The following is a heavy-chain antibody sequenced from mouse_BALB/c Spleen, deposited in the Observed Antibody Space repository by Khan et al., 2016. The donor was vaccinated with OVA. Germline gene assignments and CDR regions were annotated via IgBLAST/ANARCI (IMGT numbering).Heavy chain of an antibody. V-gene: IGHV1S56*01. CDR1: GYTFTSYY. D-gene: IGHD2-1*01. CDR3: AREGYDGNYRAWFAY. CDR2: IYPGNVNT. J-gene: IGHJ3*01. Sequence: VQLQQSGPELVKPGASVRISCKASGYTFTSYYINWVKQRPGQGLEWVGWIYPGNVNTKYNEKFKGEATLTADKSSSTAYMQLNSLTSEDSAVYFGAREGYDGNYRAWFAYWGQGTLVTVSA.